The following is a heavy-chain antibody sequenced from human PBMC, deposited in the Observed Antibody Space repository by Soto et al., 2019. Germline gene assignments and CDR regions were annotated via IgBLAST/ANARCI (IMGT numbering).Heavy chain of an antibody. CDR1: GVSIFSFRSYW. CDR2: IWYEGINK. D-gene: IGHD1-26*01. J-gene: IGHJ4*02. Sequence: GGSLRLSCAASGVSIFSFRSYWVHWVRQAPGTGLVWVAGIWYEGINKYYAESVKGRFTISRDNSKNTVYLQMNSLRVGDTAVYYCARGNGIVGGTTYFDYWGQGTLVTVSS. CDR3: ARGNGIVGGTTYFDY. V-gene: IGHV3-33*08.